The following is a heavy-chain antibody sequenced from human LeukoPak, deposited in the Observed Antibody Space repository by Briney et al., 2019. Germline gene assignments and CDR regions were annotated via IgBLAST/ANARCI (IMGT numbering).Heavy chain of an antibody. Sequence: ASVKVSCKASGYTFTSYGISWVRQASGQGLEWMGWISAYNGNTNYAQKLQGRVTMTTDTSTSTAYMELRSLRSDDTAVYYCARDRGSWYFFYYYYGMDVWGQGTTVTVSS. CDR1: GYTFTSYG. CDR2: ISAYNGNT. D-gene: IGHD6-13*01. J-gene: IGHJ6*02. CDR3: ARDRGSWYFFYYYYGMDV. V-gene: IGHV1-18*01.